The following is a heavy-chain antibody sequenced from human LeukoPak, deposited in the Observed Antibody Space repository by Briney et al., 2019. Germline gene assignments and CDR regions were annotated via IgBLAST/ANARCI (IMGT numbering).Heavy chain of an antibody. CDR2: ISSSSSYI. CDR1: RFTFSDYY. D-gene: IGHD3-10*01. J-gene: IGHJ5*02. V-gene: IGHV3-21*01. Sequence: GGSLRLSCAASRFTFSDYYMTWVRQAPGKGLEWVPSISSSSSYIYYADSVKGRFTISRDNAKNSLYLQMNSLRAEDTAVYYCARDGSGSYYSWFDPWGQGTLVTVSS. CDR3: ARDGSGSYYSWFDP.